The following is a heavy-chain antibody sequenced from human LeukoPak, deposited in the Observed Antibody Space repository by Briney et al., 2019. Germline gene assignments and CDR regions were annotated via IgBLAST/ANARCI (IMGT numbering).Heavy chain of an antibody. J-gene: IGHJ5*02. CDR3: TRDQTGITVAATGWFDP. CDR1: GFTFSDYY. D-gene: IGHD6-19*01. CDR2: ISNSGTTR. V-gene: IGHV3-11*04. Sequence: GGSLRLSCAASGFTFSDYYMSWIRQAPGRGLEWVSYISNSGTTRYYADSVKGRFTISRDNAKNSLYLQMNSLRAEDTAVYYCTRDQTGITVAATGWFDPWGQGTLVTVSS.